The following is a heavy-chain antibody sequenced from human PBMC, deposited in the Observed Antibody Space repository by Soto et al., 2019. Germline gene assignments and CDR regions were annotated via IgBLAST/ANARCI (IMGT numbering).Heavy chain of an antibody. CDR2: IYHTGIT. CDR1: GGSISRYY. D-gene: IGHD3-9*01. J-gene: IGHJ6*02. Sequence: SETLSLTCTVYGGSISRYYWSWIRQRPGKGLEWIGHIYHTGITNYNPSLKSRVTISVDTSKNKFSLKLSSVTAADTAVYYCARARRXFDWLSPLGMXVWGQGTTVXVSS. CDR3: ARARRXFDWLSPLGMXV. V-gene: IGHV4-59*12.